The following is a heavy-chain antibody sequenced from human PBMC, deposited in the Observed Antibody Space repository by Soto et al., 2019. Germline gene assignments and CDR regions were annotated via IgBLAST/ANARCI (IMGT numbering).Heavy chain of an antibody. Sequence: GGSLRLSCAASGFTFYDYGMSWVRQAPGKGLEWVSGINWNGGSTGYADSVKGRFTISRDNTKNSLYLQMNSLRAEDTALYYCARLYSSGWYGPGRYWGQGTLVTVSS. J-gene: IGHJ4*02. D-gene: IGHD6-19*01. CDR3: ARLYSSGWYGPGRY. CDR2: INWNGGST. V-gene: IGHV3-20*04. CDR1: GFTFYDYG.